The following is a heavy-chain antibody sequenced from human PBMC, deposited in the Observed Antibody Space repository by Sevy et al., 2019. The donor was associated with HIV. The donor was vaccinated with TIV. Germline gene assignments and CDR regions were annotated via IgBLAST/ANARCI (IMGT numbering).Heavy chain of an antibody. CDR3: ARVSASYYDSRGYYTTGNAFDI. D-gene: IGHD3-22*01. Sequence: GGFLRLSCAASGFTVGSNYMSWVRQAPGKGLEWFSIIYSGVTTSYADSVKGRFTISRDNSKNTLYLQMNSLRDEDKAVYYCARVSASYYDSRGYYTTGNAFDIWGQGTMVTVSS. CDR1: GFTVGSNY. V-gene: IGHV3-53*01. J-gene: IGHJ3*02. CDR2: IYSGVTT.